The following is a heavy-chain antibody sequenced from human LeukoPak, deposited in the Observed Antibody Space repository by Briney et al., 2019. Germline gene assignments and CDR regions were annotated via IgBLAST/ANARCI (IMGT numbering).Heavy chain of an antibody. J-gene: IGHJ6*03. V-gene: IGHV1-2*06. D-gene: IGHD6-13*01. Sequence: ASVKVSCKASGYTFTGYYMHWVRQAPRQGLEWMGRINPNIGGTNYAQKFQGRVTMTRDTSISTAYMELSRLRSDDTAVYYCARGHIAAAGYYYYYYMDVWGKGTTVTVSS. CDR3: ARGHIAAAGYYYYYYMDV. CDR1: GYTFTGYY. CDR2: INPNIGGT.